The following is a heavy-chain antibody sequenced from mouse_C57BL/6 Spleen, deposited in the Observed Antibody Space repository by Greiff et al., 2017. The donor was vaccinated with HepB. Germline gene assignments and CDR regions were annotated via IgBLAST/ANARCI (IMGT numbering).Heavy chain of an antibody. Sequence: EVQGVESGGGLVKPGGSLKLSCAASGFTFSSYAMSWVRQTPEKRLAWVATISDGGSYTYYPDNVKGRFTISRDNAKNNLYLQMSHLKSEDTAMYYCARDDYGSSFPYYYAMDYWGQGTSVTVSS. V-gene: IGHV5-4*01. CDR3: ARDDYGSSFPYYYAMDY. D-gene: IGHD1-1*01. CDR1: GFTFSSYA. J-gene: IGHJ4*01. CDR2: ISDGGSYT.